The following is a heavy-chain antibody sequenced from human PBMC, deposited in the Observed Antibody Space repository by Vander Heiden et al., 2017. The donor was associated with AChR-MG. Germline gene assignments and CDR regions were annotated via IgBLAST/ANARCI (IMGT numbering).Heavy chain of an antibody. CDR2: IYYSGST. D-gene: IGHD3-16*02. J-gene: IGHJ5*02. CDR3: AIDRWGELSDWFDP. V-gene: IGHV4-59*01. Sequence: QVQLQESGPGLVKPSETLSLTCTVSGGSISSYYWSWIRQPPGKGLEWIGYIYYSGSTNYNPALKSRVTISVDTSKNQFSLKLSSVTAADTAVYYFAIDRWGELSDWFDPWGQGTLVTVSS. CDR1: GGSISSYY.